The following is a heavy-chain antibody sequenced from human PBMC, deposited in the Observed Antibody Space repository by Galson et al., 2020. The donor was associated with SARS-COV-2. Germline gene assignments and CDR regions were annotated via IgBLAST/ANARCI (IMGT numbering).Heavy chain of an antibody. Sequence: ESSPTLVKPTQTLTLTCTFSGFTPTTSGMCVGWIRQPPGKALEWLARIDWDDDEYYSASLKTRLTISKDTSKNQVVLTMTNMDPVDTATYYCARIDSSGCRGNFWGQGTLVTVSS. V-gene: IGHV2-70*11. D-gene: IGHD6-19*01. CDR3: ARIDSSGCRGNF. CDR2: IDWDDDE. CDR1: GFTPTTSGMC. J-gene: IGHJ4*02.